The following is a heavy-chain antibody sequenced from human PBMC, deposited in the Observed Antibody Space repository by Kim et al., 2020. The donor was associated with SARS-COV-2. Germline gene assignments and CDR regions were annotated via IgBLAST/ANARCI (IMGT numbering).Heavy chain of an antibody. Sequence: GGSLRLSCAASGFTFSSYAMSWVRQAPGKGLEWVSAISGSGGGTYYADSVKGRFTISRDNSKNTLYLQMNSLRAEDTAVYYCAKDDSSSWYTWFDPWGQGTLVTVSS. CDR3: AKDDSSSWYTWFDP. J-gene: IGHJ5*02. D-gene: IGHD6-13*01. CDR1: GFTFSSYA. V-gene: IGHV3-23*01. CDR2: ISGSGGGT.